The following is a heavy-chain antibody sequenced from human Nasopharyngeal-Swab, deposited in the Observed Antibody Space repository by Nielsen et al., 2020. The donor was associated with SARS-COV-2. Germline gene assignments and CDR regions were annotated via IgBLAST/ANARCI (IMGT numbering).Heavy chain of an antibody. D-gene: IGHD5-12*01. CDR1: GYIFASYS. CDR2: SSAYNGDT. J-gene: IGHJ4*02. Sequence: ASVKVSCKASGYIFASYSISWVRQAPGQGLEWMGWSSAYNGDTNYAQKLQGRVTMTTDTSTSTAYMELRSLRSDETAVYSCARGAPSGYSGCTDWGQGTLVTVSS. CDR3: ARGAPSGYSGCTD. V-gene: IGHV1-18*01.